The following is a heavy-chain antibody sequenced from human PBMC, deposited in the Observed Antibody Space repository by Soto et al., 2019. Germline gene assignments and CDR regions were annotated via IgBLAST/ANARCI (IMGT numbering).Heavy chain of an antibody. CDR2: INPNSGGT. V-gene: IGHV1-2*02. D-gene: IGHD3-3*01. Sequence: QVQLVQSGAEVKKPGASVKVSCKASGYTFTGYYMHWVRQAPGQGLEWMGWINPNSGGTNYAQKFQGRVTMTRDTSISTAYMELSRLRSDDTAVYYCARGNGGRFLEWLIARDYYYGMDVWGQGTTVTVSS. CDR3: ARGNGGRFLEWLIARDYYYGMDV. CDR1: GYTFTGYY. J-gene: IGHJ6*02.